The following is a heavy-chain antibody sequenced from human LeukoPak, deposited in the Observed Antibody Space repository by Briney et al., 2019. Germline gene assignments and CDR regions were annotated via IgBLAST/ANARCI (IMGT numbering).Heavy chain of an antibody. D-gene: IGHD3-10*01. V-gene: IGHV3-30-3*01. CDR3: ARDHEPGSRFADSKYGMDV. CDR2: ISYDGSKK. J-gene: IGHJ6*02. Sequence: GGSLRLSCAASGFTFSSYAMHWGCQAPGKGLGWVAVISYDGSKKYYADSVKGRFTISRDNSKNTLYLQMNSLSAEATDVYYCARDHEPGSRFADSKYGMDVWGQGTTVAVSS. CDR1: GFTFSSYA.